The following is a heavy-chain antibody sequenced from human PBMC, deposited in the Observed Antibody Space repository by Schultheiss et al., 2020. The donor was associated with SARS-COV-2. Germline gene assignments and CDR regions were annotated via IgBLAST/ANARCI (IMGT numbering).Heavy chain of an antibody. CDR3: ARSIFGDYEEYYFDY. J-gene: IGHJ4*02. CDR1: GGSISSYY. CDR2: IYYSGST. V-gene: IGHV4-59*08. D-gene: IGHD4-17*01. Sequence: SETLSLTCTVSGGSISSYYWSWIRQPPGKGLEWIGYIYYSGSTNYNPSLKSRVTISVDTSKNQFSLKLSSVTAADTAVYYCARSIFGDYEEYYFDYWGQGTLVTVSS.